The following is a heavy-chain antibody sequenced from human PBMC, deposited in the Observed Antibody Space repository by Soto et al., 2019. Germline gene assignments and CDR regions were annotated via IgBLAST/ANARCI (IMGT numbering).Heavy chain of an antibody. CDR3: ARVGTVTTLDY. CDR2: INHSGST. Sequence: SETLSLTCAVYGGSFSGYYWSWIRQPPGKGLEWIGEINHSGSTNYNPSLKSRVTIPVDTSKNQFSLKLSSVTAADTAVYYCARVGTVTTLDYWGQGTLVTVSS. D-gene: IGHD4-17*01. CDR1: GGSFSGYY. J-gene: IGHJ4*02. V-gene: IGHV4-34*01.